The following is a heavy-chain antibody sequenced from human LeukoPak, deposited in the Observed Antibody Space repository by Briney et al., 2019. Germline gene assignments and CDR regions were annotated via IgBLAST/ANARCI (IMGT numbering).Heavy chain of an antibody. CDR1: EFTFSSYS. CDR3: AKDFLRWGSGWSGGLDY. J-gene: IGHJ4*02. CDR2: IRCPATST. Sequence: PGGSLRLSCAASEFTFSSYSMSWVRQAPGKGLEWVSAIRCPATSTYYADSVKGRFTISRDNSKNTLYLEMNSLRAEDTAIYYCAKDFLRWGSGWSGGLDYWGQGTLVTVSS. V-gene: IGHV3-23*01. D-gene: IGHD6-19*01.